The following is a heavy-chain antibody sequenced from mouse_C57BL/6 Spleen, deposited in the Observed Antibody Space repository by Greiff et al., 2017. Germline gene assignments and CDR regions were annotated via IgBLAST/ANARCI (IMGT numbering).Heavy chain of an antibody. D-gene: IGHD2-4*01. J-gene: IGHJ3*01. CDR3: ARLDYDGAWFAY. CDR1: GYTFTSYL. V-gene: IGHV1-61*01. CDR2: IYPSDSET. Sequence: QVQLQQSGAELVRPGSSVKLSCKASGYTFTSYLMDWVKQRPGQGLEWIGNIYPSDSETHYNQKFKDKATLTVDKSSSTAYMQLSSLTSEDSAVYYCARLDYDGAWFAYWGQGTLVTVSA.